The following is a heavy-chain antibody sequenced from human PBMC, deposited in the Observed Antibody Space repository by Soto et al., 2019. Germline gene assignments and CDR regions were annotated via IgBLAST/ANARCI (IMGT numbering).Heavy chain of an antibody. CDR2: IWYDGSNK. Sequence: PGGSLRLSCAASGFTFSSYGMHWVRQAPGKGLEWVAVIWYDGSNKYYADSVKGRFTISRDNSKNTLYLQMNSLRAEDTAVYYCARPWGFTAPQPYDYWGQGTLVTVSS. D-gene: IGHD1-26*01. J-gene: IGHJ4*02. CDR1: GFTFSSYG. V-gene: IGHV3-33*01. CDR3: ARPWGFTAPQPYDY.